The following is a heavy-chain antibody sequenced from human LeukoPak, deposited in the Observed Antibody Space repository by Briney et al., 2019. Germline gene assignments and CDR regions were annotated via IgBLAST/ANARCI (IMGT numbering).Heavy chain of an antibody. CDR3: ARDYGSFGGVISTHFDY. Sequence: ASVKVSCKASGYTFTSYYMHWVRQAPGQGLEWMGIINPSGGSTSYAQKFQGRVTMTRDTSTSTVYMELSSLRSEDTAVYYCARDYGSFGGVISTHFDYWGQGTLVTVSS. J-gene: IGHJ4*02. D-gene: IGHD3-16*02. CDR2: INPSGGST. V-gene: IGHV1-46*01. CDR1: GYTFTSYY.